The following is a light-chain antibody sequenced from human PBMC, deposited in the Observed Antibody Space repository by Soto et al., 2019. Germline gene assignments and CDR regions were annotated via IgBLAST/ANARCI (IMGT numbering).Light chain of an antibody. CDR2: DAS. J-gene: IGKJ4*01. Sequence: EIVLTQSPATLSLSPGERAILSCRASQSVSSFLAWYQHIPGQTPRLLIYDASNSATGIPGRFSGSGSGTDFTLTISSIEHEDFAVYYCQQRSNWLTFGGGTKVEIK. V-gene: IGKV3-11*01. CDR3: QQRSNWLT. CDR1: QSVSSF.